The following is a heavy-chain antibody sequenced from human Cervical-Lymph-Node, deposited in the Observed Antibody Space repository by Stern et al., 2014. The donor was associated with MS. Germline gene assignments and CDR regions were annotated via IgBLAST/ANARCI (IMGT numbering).Heavy chain of an antibody. CDR3: TRHPYDYVWGSYRPPPDY. CDR1: GSSFTTYW. J-gene: IGHJ4*02. V-gene: IGHV5-51*01. Sequence: EVQLVESGAEVKKPGESLKISCKASGSSFTTYWIGWVRQMPGKGLEWMGIIYPGDSDPRYSPSFQGQVTISADKSISPAYLQWSSLKASDTAMYYCTRHPYDYVWGSYRPPPDYWGQGTLVTVSS. CDR2: IYPGDSDP. D-gene: IGHD3-16*02.